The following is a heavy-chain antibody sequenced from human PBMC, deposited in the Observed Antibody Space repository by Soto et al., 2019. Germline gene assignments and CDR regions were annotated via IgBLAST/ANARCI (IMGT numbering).Heavy chain of an antibody. J-gene: IGHJ6*03. D-gene: IGHD5-12*01. CDR1: GGSFSGYY. V-gene: IGHV4-34*01. Sequence: PSETLSLTCAVYGGSFSGYYWSWIRQPPGKGLEWIGEINHSGSTNYNPSLKSRVTISVDTSKNQFSLKLSSVTAADTAVYYCASSRWIYYMDVWGKGTTVTVSS. CDR2: INHSGST. CDR3: ASSRWIYYMDV.